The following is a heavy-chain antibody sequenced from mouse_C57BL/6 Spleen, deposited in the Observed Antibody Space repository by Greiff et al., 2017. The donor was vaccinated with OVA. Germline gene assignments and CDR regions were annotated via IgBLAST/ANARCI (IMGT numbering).Heavy chain of an antibody. CDR1: GSAFTNYL. V-gene: IGHV1-54*01. D-gene: IGHD1-1*01. CDR2: INPGSGGT. J-gene: IGHJ2*01. Sequence: QVQLQQSGAELVRPGTSVKVSCKASGSAFTNYLIEWVKQRPGQGLEWIGVINPGSGGTNYNEKFKGKATLTADKSSSTAYMQLSSLTSEDSAVYFCARSSITTVVADYWGQGTTLTVSS. CDR3: ARSSITTVVADY.